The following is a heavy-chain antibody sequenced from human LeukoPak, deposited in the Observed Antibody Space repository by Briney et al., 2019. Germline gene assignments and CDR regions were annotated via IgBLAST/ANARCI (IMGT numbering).Heavy chain of an antibody. J-gene: IGHJ4*02. V-gene: IGHV3-30*18. Sequence: GGSLRLSCAASGFTFSSYGMHWVRQAPGKGLEWVAVISYDGSNKYYADSVKGRFTISRDNSKNTLYLQMNSLRAEDTAVYYCAKSHSSPPAYWGQGTLVTVSS. D-gene: IGHD6-6*01. CDR1: GFTFSSYG. CDR2: ISYDGSNK. CDR3: AKSHSSPPAY.